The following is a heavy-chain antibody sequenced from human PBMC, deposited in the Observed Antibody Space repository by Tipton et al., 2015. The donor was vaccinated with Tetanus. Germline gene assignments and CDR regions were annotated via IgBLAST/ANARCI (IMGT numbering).Heavy chain of an antibody. D-gene: IGHD3-22*01. Sequence: QLVQSGAEVKKPGESLRISCKGSGYSFTSYWISWVRQMPGKGLEWMGRIDPSDSYTNYSPPFQGHVTISADKSISTAYLQWSSLKASDTAMYYCARLPLSGYYYDSSGYYLSDYWGQGTLVTVSS. J-gene: IGHJ4*02. CDR2: IDPSDSYT. CDR3: ARLPLSGYYYDSSGYYLSDY. V-gene: IGHV5-10-1*01. CDR1: GYSFTSYW.